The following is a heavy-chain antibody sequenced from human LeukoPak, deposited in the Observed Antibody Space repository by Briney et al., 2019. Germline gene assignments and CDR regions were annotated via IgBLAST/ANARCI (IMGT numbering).Heavy chain of an antibody. CDR2: INWNGGST. CDR3: ARTYSGYVWGTFDY. J-gene: IGHJ4*02. CDR1: GFTFDDYG. Sequence: GGSLRLSCAASGFTFDDYGMSWVRQAPGKGLEWVSGINWNGGSTGYADSVKGRFTISRDNAKNSLYLQMNSLRAEDTALYYCARTYSGYVWGTFDYWGQGTLVTVPS. V-gene: IGHV3-20*04. D-gene: IGHD3-16*01.